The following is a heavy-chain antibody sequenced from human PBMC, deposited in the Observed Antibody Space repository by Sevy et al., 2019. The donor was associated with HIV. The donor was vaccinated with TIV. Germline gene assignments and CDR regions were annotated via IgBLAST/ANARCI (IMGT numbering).Heavy chain of an antibody. Sequence: GGSLRLSCAASGFTFSNYNMNWVRQAPGKGLEWVSSITSSSDYIYDADSVKGRITTSRDNAKNSLSLQMNSLKAEDTTVYYCATDRRTLNYYASSGYNYYFDYWGQGTLVTVSS. CDR1: GFTFSNYN. V-gene: IGHV3-21*01. CDR3: ATDRRTLNYYASSGYNYYFDY. D-gene: IGHD3-22*01. CDR2: ITSSSDYI. J-gene: IGHJ4*02.